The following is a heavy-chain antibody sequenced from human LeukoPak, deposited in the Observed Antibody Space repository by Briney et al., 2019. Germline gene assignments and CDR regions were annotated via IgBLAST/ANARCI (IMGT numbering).Heavy chain of an antibody. CDR1: GFTFSSYS. CDR3: ARELTMVRDAENFQH. CDR2: ISSSSSYI. Sequence: GGSLRLSCAASGFTFSSYSMNWVRQAPGKGLEWVSSISSSSSYIYYADSVKGRFTISRDNAKNSLYLQMNSLRAEDTAVYYCARELTMVRDAENFQHWGRGTLVTVSS. J-gene: IGHJ1*01. V-gene: IGHV3-21*01. D-gene: IGHD5-18*01.